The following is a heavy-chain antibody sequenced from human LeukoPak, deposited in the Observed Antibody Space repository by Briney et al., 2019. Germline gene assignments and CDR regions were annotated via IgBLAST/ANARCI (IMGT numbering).Heavy chain of an antibody. D-gene: IGHD1-26*01. Sequence: GGSLRLSCAVSGITLSNYGMSWVRQAPGKGLEWVAGMSDSGGRTNYADSVKGRFTISRDNPKNTLYLQMNSLRAEDTAVYYCTRLVGATSGGDVWGQGTTVTVSS. CDR1: GITLSNYG. CDR2: MSDSGGRT. CDR3: TRLVGATSGGDV. V-gene: IGHV3-23*01. J-gene: IGHJ6*02.